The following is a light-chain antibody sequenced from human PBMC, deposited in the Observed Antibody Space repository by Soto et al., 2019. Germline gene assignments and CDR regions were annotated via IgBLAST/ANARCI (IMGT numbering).Light chain of an antibody. V-gene: IGLV5-45*02. Sequence: QPVLTQPSSLSASPGASASLTCTLRSGINVDTYTIYWYQQKAGSPPQYLLRYKSDAHKQQGSGVPSRFSGSKDASANAGILLISGLQSEDEADYYCMIWHSDANVFGTGTKLTVL. J-gene: IGLJ1*01. CDR2: YKSDAHK. CDR1: SGINVDTYT. CDR3: MIWHSDANV.